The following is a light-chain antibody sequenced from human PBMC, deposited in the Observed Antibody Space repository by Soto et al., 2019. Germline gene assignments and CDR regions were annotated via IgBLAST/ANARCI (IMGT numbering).Light chain of an antibody. J-gene: IGKJ5*01. CDR1: QSVNSN. CDR3: QQYNNWPIT. CDR2: GAS. Sequence: ETVMTQSPDTLCVSPGERATISCRASQSVNSNLAWYQQKLGQAPRVLIYGASTRATGIPDRFSGSGSGTEFILTISSLQSEDFAVYYCQQYNNWPITFGQGTLLEI. V-gene: IGKV3-15*01.